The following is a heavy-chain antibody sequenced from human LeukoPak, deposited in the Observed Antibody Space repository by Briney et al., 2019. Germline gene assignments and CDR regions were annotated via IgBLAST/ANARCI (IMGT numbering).Heavy chain of an antibody. Sequence: GGSLRLSCAASGFTFSGYGMSWVRQAPGKGLEWVSYTSSSSTIYYADSVKSRFTISRDNAKNSLYLQMNSLRAEDTAVYYCARLRYYGMDVWGQGTTVTVSS. J-gene: IGHJ6*02. CDR2: TSSSSTI. V-gene: IGHV3-69-1*01. CDR3: ARLRYYGMDV. CDR1: GFTFSGYG.